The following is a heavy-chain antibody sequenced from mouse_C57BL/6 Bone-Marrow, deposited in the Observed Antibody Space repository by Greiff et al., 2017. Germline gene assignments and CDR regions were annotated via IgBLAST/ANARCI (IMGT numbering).Heavy chain of an antibody. V-gene: IGHV1-4*01. J-gene: IGHJ3*01. CDR3: ARGSYDGYYVWFAY. Sequence: QVQLQQSGAELARPGASVKMSCKASGYTFTSYTMHWVKQRPGQGLEWIGYINPSSGYTKYNQKFKDKAPLTADKSSSTAYMQLSSLTSEDSAVYYCARGSYDGYYVWFAYWGQGTLVTVSA. CDR2: INPSSGYT. CDR1: GYTFTSYT. D-gene: IGHD2-3*01.